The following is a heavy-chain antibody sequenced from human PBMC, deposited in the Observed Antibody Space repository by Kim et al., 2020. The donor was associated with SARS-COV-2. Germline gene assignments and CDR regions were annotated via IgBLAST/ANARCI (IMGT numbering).Heavy chain of an antibody. V-gene: IGHV3-23*01. D-gene: IGHD1-20*01. Sequence: SVKGRFTISNDNPKNTLYLQMNSLRAEETAVYYCAKDRITGARANAVDIWGQGTMVTVSS. CDR3: AKDRITGARANAVDI. J-gene: IGHJ3*02.